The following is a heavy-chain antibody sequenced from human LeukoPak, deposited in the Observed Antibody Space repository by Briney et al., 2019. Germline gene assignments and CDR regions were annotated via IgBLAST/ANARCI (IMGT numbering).Heavy chain of an antibody. CDR3: ARGAYYYED. D-gene: IGHD3-22*01. CDR1: GFTFSSHS. J-gene: IGHJ4*02. CDR2: ISSSSSTI. Sequence: GGSLRLSCAASGFTFSSHSMNWVRQAPGKGLEWVSYISSSSSTIYYADSVKGRLTISRDNAKNSLYLQMNSLRAEDTAVYYCARGAYYYEDWGQGTLVTVSS. V-gene: IGHV3-48*01.